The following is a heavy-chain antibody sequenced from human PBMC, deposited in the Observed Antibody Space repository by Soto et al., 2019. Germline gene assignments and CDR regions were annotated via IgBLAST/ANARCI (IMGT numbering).Heavy chain of an antibody. D-gene: IGHD3-16*02. CDR1: GYTFTSYG. V-gene: IGHV1-18*01. J-gene: IGHJ4*02. CDR3: AREIRGRLRLGVLSYDY. CDR2: ISAYNGNT. Sequence: QVQLVQSGAEVKKPGASVKVSCKASGYTFTSYGISWVRQAPGQGLEWMGWISAYNGNTNYAQKLQGRVTMTTDTSTSTAYMELRSLRSDDTAVYYCAREIRGRLRLGVLSYDYWGQGTLVTVSS.